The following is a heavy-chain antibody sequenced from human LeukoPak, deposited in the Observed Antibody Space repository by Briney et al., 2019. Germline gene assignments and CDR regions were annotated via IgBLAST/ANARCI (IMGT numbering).Heavy chain of an antibody. CDR3: ARSVVVPAAGYDY. V-gene: IGHV4-61*02. J-gene: IGHJ4*02. CDR2: IYTSGST. D-gene: IGHD2-2*01. Sequence: SEPLSLTCTASGGSISSGSYYWSWIRQPAGKGLEWIWRIYTSGSTNYNPSLKSRVTISVDTSKNQFSLKLSSVTAADTAVYYCARSVVVPAAGYDYWGQGTLVTVSS. CDR1: GGSISSGSYY.